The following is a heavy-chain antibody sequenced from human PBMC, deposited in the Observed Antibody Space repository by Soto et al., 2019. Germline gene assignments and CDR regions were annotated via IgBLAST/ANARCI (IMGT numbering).Heavy chain of an antibody. Sequence: EVQLVESGGGLVQPGGSLRLSCAASGFTFSLYSMSWVRQAPGKGMEWVSYISRSSTGIHYADSVKGRFTISRADATNSMHLQMNSLRDGDTAVYYCARAVTWGLDVWGQGTTVSISS. D-gene: IGHD3-10*01. J-gene: IGHJ6*02. CDR1: GFTFSLYS. CDR3: ARAVTWGLDV. V-gene: IGHV3-48*02. CDR2: ISRSSTGI.